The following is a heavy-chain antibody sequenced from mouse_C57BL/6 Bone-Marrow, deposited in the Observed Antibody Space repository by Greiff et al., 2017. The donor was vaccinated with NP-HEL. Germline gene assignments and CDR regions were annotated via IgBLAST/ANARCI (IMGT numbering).Heavy chain of an antibody. Sequence: QVQLKQPGAELVRPGSSVKLSCKASGYTFTSYWMAWVKQRPGQGLEWIGSIYPSDSETHYNQKFKDKATLTVDKSSSTAYMQLSSLTSEDSAVYYCARSRWLRPYYYAMDYWGQGTSVTVSS. CDR2: IYPSDSET. V-gene: IGHV1-61*01. J-gene: IGHJ4*01. CDR3: ARSRWLRPYYYAMDY. CDR1: GYTFTSYW. D-gene: IGHD2-2*01.